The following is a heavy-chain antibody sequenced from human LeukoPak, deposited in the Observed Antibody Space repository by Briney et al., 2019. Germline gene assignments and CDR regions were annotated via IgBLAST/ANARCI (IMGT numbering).Heavy chain of an antibody. CDR2: INTDGTVT. Sequence: AGSLRLSCAASGFTFSKYWMLWVRQAPGKGLESVSRINTDGTVTTYADVVKGRFTVSRDNADNTMFLQMNSVRDEDTAVYYCATKQWLAPPPDSWGQGTPVTVFS. V-gene: IGHV3-74*01. CDR3: ATKQWLAPPPDS. CDR1: GFTFSKYW. J-gene: IGHJ4*02. D-gene: IGHD6-19*01.